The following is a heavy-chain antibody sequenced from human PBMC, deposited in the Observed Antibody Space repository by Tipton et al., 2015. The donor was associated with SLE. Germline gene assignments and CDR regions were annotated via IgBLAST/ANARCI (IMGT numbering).Heavy chain of an antibody. CDR3: ARLEGYCSGGSCSFDY. J-gene: IGHJ4*02. CDR2: ISSSASYI. CDR1: GITFSTYT. D-gene: IGHD2-15*01. Sequence: GSLRLSCAASGITFSTYTMNWVRQAPGKGLEWVSSISSSASYINYADSVKGRFTISRDNAKNSLHLQMNSLRVEDTAVYYCARLEGYCSGGSCSFDYWGQGTLVTVSS. V-gene: IGHV3-21*03.